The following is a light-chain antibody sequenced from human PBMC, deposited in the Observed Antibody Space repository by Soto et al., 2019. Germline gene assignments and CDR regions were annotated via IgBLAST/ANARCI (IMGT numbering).Light chain of an antibody. J-gene: IGLJ2*01. Sequence: QSALTQPASVSGSPGQSITISCTGTSSDVGDYSYVSWYQQHPGKAPKLMIYEVNNRPSGVSNRFSGSKSGNTASLTISGLQAEDEADYYCSSYTSSSTLLVIFGGGTKVTVL. CDR3: SSYTSSSTLLVI. V-gene: IGLV2-14*01. CDR2: EVN. CDR1: SSDVGDYSY.